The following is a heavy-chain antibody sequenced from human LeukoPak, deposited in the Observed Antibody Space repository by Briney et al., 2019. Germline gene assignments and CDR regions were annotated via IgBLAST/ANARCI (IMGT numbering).Heavy chain of an antibody. CDR2: ISPGGPT. J-gene: IGHJ4*02. Sequence: GGSLRLSCAASGFTFSSYGMHWVRQAPGKGLEWVSGISPGGPTYYADSVKGRFTISRDDSKNTLYLQMKNLSAEDTAVYYCAKDGAWLRFDDWGQGILVSVSS. CDR3: AKDGAWLRFDD. D-gene: IGHD5-12*01. V-gene: IGHV3-23*01. CDR1: GFTFSSYG.